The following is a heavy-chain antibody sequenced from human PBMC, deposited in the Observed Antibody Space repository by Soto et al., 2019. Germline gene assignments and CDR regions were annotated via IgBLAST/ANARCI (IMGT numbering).Heavy chain of an antibody. CDR3: ARGPCGGKCYSWYYYYGMDV. CDR2: IYHSGST. Sequence: PSETLSLTYGVSGYSISSGYYWGWIRQPPGKGLEWIGSIYHSGSTYYNPSLKSRVTISVDTSKNQFSLKLSSVTDADTAVSYIARGPCGGKCYSWYYYYGMDVWGQGTTVTVSS. J-gene: IGHJ6*02. CDR1: GYSISSGYY. V-gene: IGHV4-38-2*01. D-gene: IGHD2-21*01.